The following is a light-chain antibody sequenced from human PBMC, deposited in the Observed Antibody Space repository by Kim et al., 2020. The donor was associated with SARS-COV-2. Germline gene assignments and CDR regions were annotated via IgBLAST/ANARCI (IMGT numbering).Light chain of an antibody. J-gene: IGLJ2*01. V-gene: IGLV4-69*01. CDR3: QTWGSGTVV. CDR1: NGHSTYA. Sequence: QPVLTQSPSASASLGASVKLTCTLSNGHSTYAIAWYQQRPDKSPRYLMKLYSDGRHVKGDGIPDRLSGSSSGPQRYLTISSLQSEDEADYYCQTWGSGTVVFGGGTQLTVL. CDR2: LYSDGRH.